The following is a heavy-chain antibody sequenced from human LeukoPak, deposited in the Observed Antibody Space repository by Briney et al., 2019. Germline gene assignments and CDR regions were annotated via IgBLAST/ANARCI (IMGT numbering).Heavy chain of an antibody. Sequence: SETLSLTCPVSGGSISSISYYWAWIRQPPGEGLEWIGGIYYPGSTYYNPSLKSRVTISLDTSENQFSLKLTSVTAADTAVYYCARWEYYSSSRHPAGDWGQGTLVTVSS. J-gene: IGHJ4*02. V-gene: IGHV4-39*01. D-gene: IGHD6-13*01. CDR1: GGSISSISYY. CDR2: IYYPGST. CDR3: ARWEYYSSSRHPAGD.